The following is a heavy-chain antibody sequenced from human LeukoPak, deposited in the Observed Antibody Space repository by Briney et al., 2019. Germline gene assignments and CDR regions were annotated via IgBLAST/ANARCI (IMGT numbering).Heavy chain of an antibody. J-gene: IGHJ4*02. CDR2: ISSISSYI. V-gene: IGHV3-21*04. CDR3: AKDRHYYGSGSYQALFDY. D-gene: IGHD3-10*01. CDR1: GFTFSSYS. Sequence: GGSLRLSCAASGFTFSSYSMNWVRQAPGKWLEWVSSISSISSYIYYADSVKGRFTIARDNAKNSLYLQMNSLRAEDTAVYYCAKDRHYYGSGSYQALFDYWGQGTLVTVSS.